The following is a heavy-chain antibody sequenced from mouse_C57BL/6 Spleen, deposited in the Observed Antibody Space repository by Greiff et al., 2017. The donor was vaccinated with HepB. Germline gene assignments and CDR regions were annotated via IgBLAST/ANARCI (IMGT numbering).Heavy chain of an antibody. J-gene: IGHJ2*01. CDR2: ISYSGST. CDR1: GYSITSGYD. D-gene: IGHD1-1*01. CDR3: TRGIYYGSSEYYFDY. Sequence: EVQLQQSGPGMVKPSQSLSLTCTVTGYSITSGYDWHWIRHFPGNNLEWMGYISYSGSTNYNPSLKSRISITHDTSKNHFFLKLNSVTTEDTATYYCTRGIYYGSSEYYFDYWGQGTTLTVSS. V-gene: IGHV3-1*01.